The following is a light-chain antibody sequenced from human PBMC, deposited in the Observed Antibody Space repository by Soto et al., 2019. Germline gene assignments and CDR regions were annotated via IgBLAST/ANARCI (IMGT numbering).Light chain of an antibody. V-gene: IGLV1-40*01. Sequence: QSVLTQPPSVSGAPGQRVTISCTGSSSNIGAGYDVNWYRQLPGTAPKLLIYVNNNRPSGVPDRFSGSKSGTSASLAITGLQADDDADYFCQSYDTSLSGWVFGGGTKLTVL. CDR2: VNN. J-gene: IGLJ3*02. CDR1: SSNIGAGYD. CDR3: QSYDTSLSGWV.